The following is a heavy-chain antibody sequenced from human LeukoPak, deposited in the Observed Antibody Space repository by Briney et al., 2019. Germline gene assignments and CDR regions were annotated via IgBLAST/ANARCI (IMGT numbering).Heavy chain of an antibody. CDR3: ATPRQTAGFDY. CDR1: GYTLTELS. Sequence: ASVKVSCKVSGYTLTELSMHWVREARGKGLEGRGGFYPEDGETIYAQKFQGRVTMTEDTYTDTAYMELSSLRSEDTAVYYCATPRQTAGFDYWGQGTLVTVSS. CDR2: FYPEDGET. V-gene: IGHV1-24*01. D-gene: IGHD3-10*01. J-gene: IGHJ4*02.